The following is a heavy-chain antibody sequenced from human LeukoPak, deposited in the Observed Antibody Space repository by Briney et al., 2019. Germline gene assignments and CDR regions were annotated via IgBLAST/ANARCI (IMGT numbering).Heavy chain of an antibody. CDR1: GYTFTGYY. CDR3: ARSSYYDFWSAPDY. V-gene: IGHV1-2*02. CDR2: INPNSGGT. D-gene: IGHD3-3*01. Sequence: GASVKVSCKASGYTFTGYYMHWVRQAPGQGLEWMGWINPNSGGTNYAQKFQGRVTMTRDTSISTAYMELSRLRSDDTAVYYCARSSYYDFWSAPDYWGQGTLVTVSS. J-gene: IGHJ4*02.